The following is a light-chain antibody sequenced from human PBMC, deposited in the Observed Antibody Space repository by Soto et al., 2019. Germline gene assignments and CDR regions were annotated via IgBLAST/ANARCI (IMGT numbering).Light chain of an antibody. CDR3: QQYNNWPLFT. Sequence: ETVMTQSPPTLSVFPGESATLSCTSSQSVSSNLAWYQQKPGQGPRLLIYGASTRATGIPARFSGSGSGTEFTLTISSLQSEDFAVYYCQQYNNWPLFTFGPGTKVDIK. J-gene: IGKJ3*01. CDR1: QSVSSN. CDR2: GAS. V-gene: IGKV3-15*01.